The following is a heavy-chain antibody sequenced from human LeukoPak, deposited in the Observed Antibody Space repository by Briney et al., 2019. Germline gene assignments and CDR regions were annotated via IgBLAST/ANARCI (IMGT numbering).Heavy chain of an antibody. Sequence: PSETLSLTCTVSGGSIRSYYWSWIRQSPGKGLEWIGYIYYSGSTNYNPSLKSRVTISVDTSKNQFSLKLSSVTAAVTAVYYCARGYGDYAQYFDYWGQGTLVTVSS. CDR3: ARGYGDYAQYFDY. CDR2: IYYSGST. CDR1: GGSIRSYY. V-gene: IGHV4-59*01. J-gene: IGHJ4*02. D-gene: IGHD4-17*01.